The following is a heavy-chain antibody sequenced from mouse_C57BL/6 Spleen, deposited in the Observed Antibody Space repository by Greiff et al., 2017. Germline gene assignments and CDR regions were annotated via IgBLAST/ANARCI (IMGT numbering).Heavy chain of an antibody. D-gene: IGHD2-3*01. V-gene: IGHV1-69*01. CDR3: ARYDGYYPSLD. J-gene: IGHJ2*01. Sequence: VQLQQPGAELVMPGASVKLSCKASGYTFTSYWMHWVKQRPGQGLEWIGEIDPSDSYTNYNQKFKGKSTLTVDKSSSTAYMQLSSLTSEDSAVYYCARYDGYYPSLDWGQGTTLTVSS. CDR2: IDPSDSYT. CDR1: GYTFTSYW.